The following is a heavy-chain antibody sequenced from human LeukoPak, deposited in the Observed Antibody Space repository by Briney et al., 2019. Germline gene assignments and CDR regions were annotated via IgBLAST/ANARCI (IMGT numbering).Heavy chain of an antibody. CDR1: GFTFSTYG. V-gene: IGHV3-7*01. CDR2: INQDGNKK. J-gene: IGHJ4*02. Sequence: GGSLRLSCAASGFTFSTYGMHWVRQAPGKGLEWVAHINQDGNKKYYVDSVKGRFTISRDNAKNSLYLQMNSLRAEDTAVYYCAREPHFWSGYSPVDYWGQGTLVTVSS. D-gene: IGHD3-3*02. CDR3: AREPHFWSGYSPVDY.